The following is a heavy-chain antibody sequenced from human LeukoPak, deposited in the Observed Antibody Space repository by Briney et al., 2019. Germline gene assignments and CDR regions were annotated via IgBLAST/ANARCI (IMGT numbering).Heavy chain of an antibody. CDR1: GGTFSSYA. CDR3: ARGPGGVLEWLFYAFDI. J-gene: IGHJ3*02. Sequence: SVKVSCKASGGTFSSYAISWVRQAPGQGLEWMGGIIPIFGTANYAQKFQGRVTITADESTSTAYMELSSLRPEDTAVYYCARGPGGVLEWLFYAFDIWGQGTMVTVSS. V-gene: IGHV1-69*13. CDR2: IIPIFGTA. D-gene: IGHD3-3*01.